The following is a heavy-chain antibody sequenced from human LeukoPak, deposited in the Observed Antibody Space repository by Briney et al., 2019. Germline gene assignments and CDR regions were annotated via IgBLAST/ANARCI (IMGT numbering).Heavy chain of an antibody. CDR1: GGSFSGYY. J-gene: IGHJ5*02. CDR3: ARHWQQWFDP. CDR2: INHSGST. D-gene: IGHD6-13*01. V-gene: IGHV4-34*01. Sequence: SETLSLTCAVYGGSFSGYYWSWIRQPPGKGLEWIGEINHSGSTNYNPSLKSRVTISVDTSKNQFSLKLSSVTAADTAVYYCARHWQQWFDPWGQGTLVTASS.